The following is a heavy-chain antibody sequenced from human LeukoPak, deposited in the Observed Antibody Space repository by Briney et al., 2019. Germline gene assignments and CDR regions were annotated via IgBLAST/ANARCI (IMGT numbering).Heavy chain of an antibody. CDR3: ARDHDYGDYGVGY. D-gene: IGHD4-17*01. CDR2: IKQDGSEK. CDR1: GFTFSSYW. Sequence: PGGSLRLSCAASGFTFSSYWMSWVCQAPGKGLEWVANIKQDGSEKYYVDSVKGRFTISRDNAKNSLYLQMNSLRAEDTAVYYCARDHDYGDYGVGYWGQGTLVTVSS. V-gene: IGHV3-7*01. J-gene: IGHJ4*02.